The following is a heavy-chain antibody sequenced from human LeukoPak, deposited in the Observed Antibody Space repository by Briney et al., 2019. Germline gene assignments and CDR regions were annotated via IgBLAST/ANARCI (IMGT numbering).Heavy chain of an antibody. D-gene: IGHD6-13*01. J-gene: IGHJ4*02. V-gene: IGHV4-59*01. CDR1: GGSISSYY. Sequence: SETPSLTCTVSGGSISSYYWSWIRQPPGKGLEWIGYIYYSGTTNYNPSLKSRVTISVDTSKNQFSLKLSPVTAADTAVYYCARGVYIAAAQYGYWGQGTLVTVSS. CDR3: ARGVYIAAAQYGY. CDR2: IYYSGTT.